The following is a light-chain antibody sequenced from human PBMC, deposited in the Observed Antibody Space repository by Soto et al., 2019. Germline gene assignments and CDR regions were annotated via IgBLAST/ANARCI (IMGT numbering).Light chain of an antibody. CDR1: SSDVGGYNY. V-gene: IGLV2-14*01. CDR2: DVS. J-gene: IGLJ2*01. CDR3: SSYTSRSVI. Sequence: QSALTQPASVSGSPGQSITISCTGTSSDVGGYNYVSWYQQHPSKVPKLIIYDVSNRPSGVSNRFSGSTSGNTASLTISGLHAEDEADYYCSSYTSRSVIFGGGTKLTVL.